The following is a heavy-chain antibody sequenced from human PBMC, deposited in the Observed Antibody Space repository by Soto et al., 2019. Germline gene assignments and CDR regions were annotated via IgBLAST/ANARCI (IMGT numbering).Heavy chain of an antibody. CDR1: GYVCTIDD. CDR2: LSVYNGNT. Sequence: APVKVSCKDSGYVCTIDDISWVRPAPGQGLEWRGWLSVYNGNTNYAQKLQGRVTMTTDTYKSTAYMELRNLRSDDTAVCYCATCTRRYCTNVVCSGYYGMHIWGQ. J-gene: IGHJ6*02. D-gene: IGHD2-8*01. V-gene: IGHV1-18*04. CDR3: ATCTRRYCTNVVCSGYYGMHI.